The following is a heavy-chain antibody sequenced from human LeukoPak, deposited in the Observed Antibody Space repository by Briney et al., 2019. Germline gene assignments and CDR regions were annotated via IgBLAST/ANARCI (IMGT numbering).Heavy chain of an antibody. CDR3: ARVYSSSWYFDY. CDR2: INWNGGST. Sequence: GSLRLSCAASGFTFDDYGMSWVRQTPGKGLEWVSGINWNGGSTGYADSVKGRFTISRDNAKNSLYLQMNSLRAEDTALYYCARVYSSSWYFDYWGQGTLVTVSS. V-gene: IGHV3-20*04. J-gene: IGHJ4*02. D-gene: IGHD6-13*01. CDR1: GFTFDDYG.